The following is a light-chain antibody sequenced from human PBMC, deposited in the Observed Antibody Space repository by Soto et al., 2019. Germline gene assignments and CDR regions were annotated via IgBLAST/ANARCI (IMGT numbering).Light chain of an antibody. CDR2: AAS. J-gene: IGKJ3*01. CDR3: QQYDTYPFT. V-gene: IGKV1-16*01. CDR1: QAISNS. Sequence: DIQLTQSPSSLSASVGDRVTINCRASQAISNSLVWYQQKPETAPKSLIFAASRLQSGIPLRFSGRGSGTEFTLTISSLQPEDVASYFCQQYDTYPFTFGPGTKVDI.